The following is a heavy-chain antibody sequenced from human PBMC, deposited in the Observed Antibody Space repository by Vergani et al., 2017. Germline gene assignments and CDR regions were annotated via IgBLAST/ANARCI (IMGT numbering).Heavy chain of an antibody. CDR2: IYYSGST. CDR1: GGSISSSSYY. D-gene: IGHD3-10*01. V-gene: IGHV4-39*01. J-gene: IGHJ4*02. Sequence: QVQLQESGPGLVKPSETLSLTCTVSGGSISSSSYYWGWIRQPPGKGLEWIGSIYYSGSTYYNPSLKSRVTISVDTSKNQFSLKLSSVTAADTAVYYCARQIAMVRGIPREFDYWGQGTLVTVSS. CDR3: ARQIAMVRGIPREFDY.